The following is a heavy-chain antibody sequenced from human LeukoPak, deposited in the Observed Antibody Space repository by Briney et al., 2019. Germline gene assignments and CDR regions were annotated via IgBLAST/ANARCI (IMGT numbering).Heavy chain of an antibody. CDR2: ISSSGSTI. V-gene: IGHV3-48*03. CDR1: GFTFSSYE. J-gene: IGHJ6*03. D-gene: IGHD3-10*01. CDR3: AKDGSGPSYYYYMDV. Sequence: PGGSLRLSCAASGFTFSSYEMNWVRQPPGKGLEWVSYISSSGSTIYYADSVKGRFTISRDNSKNSLYLQMNSLRTEDTALYYCAKDGSGPSYYYYMDVWGKGTTVTISS.